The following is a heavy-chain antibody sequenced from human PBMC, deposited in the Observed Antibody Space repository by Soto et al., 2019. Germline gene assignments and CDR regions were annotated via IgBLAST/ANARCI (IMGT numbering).Heavy chain of an antibody. V-gene: IGHV1-18*01. J-gene: IGHJ6*02. D-gene: IGHD1-26*01. Sequence: ASVKVSCKASGYTFTSYGISWVRQAPGQGLEWMGWISAYNGNTNYAQKLQDRVTMTTDTSTSTAYMELRSLRSDDTAVYYCGRSVVGAAWDTLYNAMDVWGQEITVTVPS. CDR1: GYTFTSYG. CDR2: ISAYNGNT. CDR3: GRSVVGAAWDTLYNAMDV.